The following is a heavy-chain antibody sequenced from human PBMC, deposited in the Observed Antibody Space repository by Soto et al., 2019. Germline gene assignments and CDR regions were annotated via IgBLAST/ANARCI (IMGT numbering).Heavy chain of an antibody. D-gene: IGHD4-17*01. CDR2: IYWDDDK. CDR1: GFSLSTSGVG. J-gene: IGHJ6*02. Sequence: QITLKESGPPLVKPTQTLTLTCTFSGFSLSTSGVGVGWIRQPPGKALEWLALIYWDDDKRYSPSLKSRLTITKDTSKNQVVLTMTNMDPVDTATYYYAHTPSNDYGDVYGMDVWGQGTTVTVSS. CDR3: AHTPSNDYGDVYGMDV. V-gene: IGHV2-5*02.